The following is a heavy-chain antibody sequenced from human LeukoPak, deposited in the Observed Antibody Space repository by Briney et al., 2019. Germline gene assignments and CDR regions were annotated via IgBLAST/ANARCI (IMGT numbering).Heavy chain of an antibody. CDR3: ARYQLPVRYFDF. D-gene: IGHD2-2*01. CDR2: IRNKANSYST. CDR1: GFTFSDHY. V-gene: IGHV3-72*01. J-gene: IGHJ4*02. Sequence: GSLRLSCAASGFTFSDHYMDWIRQAPGKGLEWVARIRNKANSYSTEYAASLEGRFTISRDDSKSSLFLQMNTLKTEDTAVYYCARYQLPVRYFDFWGRGTLVTVSS.